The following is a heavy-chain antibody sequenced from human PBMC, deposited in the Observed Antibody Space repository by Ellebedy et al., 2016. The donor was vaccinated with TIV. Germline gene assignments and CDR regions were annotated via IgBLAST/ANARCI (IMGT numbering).Heavy chain of an antibody. CDR3: ARLLHGNIFGYFDY. D-gene: IGHD3-3*02. V-gene: IGHV4-59*01. CDR1: GDSISSDL. CDR2: LGSSGHM. Sequence: MPSETLSLTCTVSGDSISSDLWTWIRQPPGKGLEWIGYLGSSGHMNHNPSLKSRVTISIDTSKSQFSLKLTSVTAADTAVYYCARLLHGNIFGYFDYWGQGTLVTVSS. J-gene: IGHJ4*02.